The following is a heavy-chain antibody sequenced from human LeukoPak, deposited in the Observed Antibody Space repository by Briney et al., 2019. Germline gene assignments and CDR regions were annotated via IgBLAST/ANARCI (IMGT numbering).Heavy chain of an antibody. D-gene: IGHD5-18*01. CDR2: IYYSGST. J-gene: IGHJ4*02. CDR3: ARTFGYSYGYLDY. V-gene: IGHV4-39*01. CDR1: GGSISSSSYY. Sequence: SETLSLTCTVSGGSISSSSYYWGWIRQPPGRGLEWIGSIYYSGSTYYNSALKSRVPISVDTSKNQFSLKLSSVTAADTAVYYCARTFGYSYGYLDYWGQGTLVTVSS.